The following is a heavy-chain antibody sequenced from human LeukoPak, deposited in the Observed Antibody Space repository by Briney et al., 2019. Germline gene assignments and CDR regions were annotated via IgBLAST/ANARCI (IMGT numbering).Heavy chain of an antibody. CDR1: GFTFSSYW. V-gene: IGHV3-21*01. CDR3: ASLWFGELGRMDV. CDR2: ISSSSSYI. D-gene: IGHD3-10*01. J-gene: IGHJ6*02. Sequence: GGSLRLSCAASGFTFSSYWMHWVRQAPGKGLEWVSSISSSSSYIYYADSVKGRFTISRDNAKNSLYLQMNSLRAEDTAVYYCASLWFGELGRMDVWGQGTTVTVSS.